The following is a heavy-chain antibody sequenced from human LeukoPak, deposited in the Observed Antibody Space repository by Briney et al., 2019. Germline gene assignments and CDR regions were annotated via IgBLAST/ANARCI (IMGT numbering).Heavy chain of an antibody. CDR3: ARSAQRNYYDSSGYYWDY. V-gene: IGHV1-2*02. J-gene: IGHJ4*02. CDR1: GYTFTSYD. Sequence: ASVKVSCKASGYTFTSYDINWVRQATGQGLEWMGWINPNSGGSNYAQKFQGRVTMTRDTSISTAYMELSSLRSDDTAVYYCARSAQRNYYDSSGYYWDYWAQGTLVTVSS. D-gene: IGHD3-22*01. CDR2: INPNSGGS.